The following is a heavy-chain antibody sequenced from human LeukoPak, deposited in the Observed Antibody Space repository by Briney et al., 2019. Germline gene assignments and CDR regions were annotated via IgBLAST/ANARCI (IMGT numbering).Heavy chain of an antibody. V-gene: IGHV1-69*13. CDR3: ARFVAGATLDY. J-gene: IGHJ4*02. D-gene: IGHD1-26*01. Sequence: ASVKVSCKASGYTFTSYYMHWVRQAPGQGLEWMGGIIPIFGTANYAQKFQGRVTITADESTSTAYMELSSLRSEDTAVYYCARFVAGATLDYWGQGTLVTVSS. CDR1: GYTFTSYY. CDR2: IIPIFGTA.